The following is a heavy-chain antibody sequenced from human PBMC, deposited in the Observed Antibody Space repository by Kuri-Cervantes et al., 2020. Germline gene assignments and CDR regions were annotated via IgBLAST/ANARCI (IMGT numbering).Heavy chain of an antibody. CDR3: ARDRKTTYYDFWSGYSTFRYYYGMDV. J-gene: IGHJ6*02. Sequence: GESLKISCAASGFTFSSYGMHWVRQAPGKGLEWVAVISYDGSNKYYADSVKGRFTISRDNSKNTLYLQMNSLRAEDTAVYYCARDRKTTYYDFWSGYSTFRYYYGMDVWGQGTTVTVSS. V-gene: IGHV3-30*03. CDR1: GFTFSSYG. D-gene: IGHD3-3*01. CDR2: ISYDGSNK.